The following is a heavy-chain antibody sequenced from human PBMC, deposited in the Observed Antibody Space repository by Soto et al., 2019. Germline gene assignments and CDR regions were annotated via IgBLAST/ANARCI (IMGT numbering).Heavy chain of an antibody. D-gene: IGHD2-15*01. CDR1: GFTFSSYG. CDR2: ISYDGSNK. Sequence: QVQLVESGGGVVQPGRSLRLSCAASGFTFSSYGMHWVRQAPGKGLEWVAVISYDGSNKYYADSVKGRFTISRDNSKNTLYLQMNSLRAEETAVYYCAKGLPGRVCSGGSCSTDYYYYMDVWGKGTTVTVSS. J-gene: IGHJ6*03. CDR3: AKGLPGRVCSGGSCSTDYYYYMDV. V-gene: IGHV3-30*18.